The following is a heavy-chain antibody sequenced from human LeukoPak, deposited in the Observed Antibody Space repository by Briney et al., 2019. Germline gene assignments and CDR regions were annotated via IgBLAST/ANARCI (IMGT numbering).Heavy chain of an antibody. Sequence: SGGSLRLSCTASGFTFGDYTMSWFRQAPGKGLEWVGFIRSKAYGGTTEYAASVKGRFTISRDDSKSIAYLQMNSLKTEDTAVYYCTRALDGAVAGRRRAAFDIWGQGTMVTVSS. V-gene: IGHV3-49*03. J-gene: IGHJ3*02. CDR1: GFTFGDYT. CDR3: TRALDGAVAGRRRAAFDI. CDR2: IRSKAYGGTT. D-gene: IGHD6-19*01.